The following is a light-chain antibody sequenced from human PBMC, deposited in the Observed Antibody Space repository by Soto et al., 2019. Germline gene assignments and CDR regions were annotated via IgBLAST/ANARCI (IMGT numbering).Light chain of an antibody. J-gene: IGKJ3*01. V-gene: IGKV3-11*01. CDR1: QSVSSY. CDR3: QQRSNWPFT. Sequence: EIVLTQSPATLSLSPGERATLSCRASQSVSSYLAWYQQKPGQAPRLLIYDASNRATGIPARFSGSGSGTDFTLTISDLEPEDFAVXYCQQRSNWPFTFGPGT. CDR2: DAS.